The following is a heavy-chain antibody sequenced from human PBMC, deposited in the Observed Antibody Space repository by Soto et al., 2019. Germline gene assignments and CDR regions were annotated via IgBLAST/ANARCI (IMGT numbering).Heavy chain of an antibody. CDR3: ARESSSSCHDY. CDR2: INAYDGNT. D-gene: IGHD6-13*01. V-gene: IGHV1-18*01. J-gene: IGHJ4*02. Sequence: QVQLVQSGAEVKKSGASVKVSCKASGYTYTSYGISGVRQATGQGLEWMGWINAYDGNTNYAQKLQGRVTMTTDTSTSTAYMELRSLRSDDTAVYYCARESSSSCHDYWGQGTLVTVSS. CDR1: GYTYTSYG.